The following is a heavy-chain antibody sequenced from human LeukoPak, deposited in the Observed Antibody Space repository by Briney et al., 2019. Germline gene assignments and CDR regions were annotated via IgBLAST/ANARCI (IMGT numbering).Heavy chain of an antibody. CDR2: ISYDGCNK. CDR3: ANGFGELYTPGY. CDR1: GFTFSSYG. D-gene: IGHD3-10*01. J-gene: IGHJ4*02. V-gene: IGHV3-30*18. Sequence: GGSLRLSCAASGFTFSSYGMHWVRQAPGKGLEWVAVISYDGCNKYYADSVKGRFTISRDNSKNTLYLQMNSLRAEDTAVYYCANGFGELYTPGYWGQGTLVTVSS.